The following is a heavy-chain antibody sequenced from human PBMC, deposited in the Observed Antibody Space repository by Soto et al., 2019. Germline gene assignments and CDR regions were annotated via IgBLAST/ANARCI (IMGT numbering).Heavy chain of an antibody. Sequence: PGGSLRLSSAASVFIFSSPGMHWVRQAPGKGLEWVAVIWYDGSSKFYADSVKGRFTISRDNSKNTLYLQMNSLRAEDTAVYYCAREPYSDYVMDVWGQGTPVTVSS. D-gene: IGHD3-16*01. CDR1: VFIFSSPG. CDR3: AREPYSDYVMDV. V-gene: IGHV3-33*01. CDR2: IWYDGSSK. J-gene: IGHJ6*02.